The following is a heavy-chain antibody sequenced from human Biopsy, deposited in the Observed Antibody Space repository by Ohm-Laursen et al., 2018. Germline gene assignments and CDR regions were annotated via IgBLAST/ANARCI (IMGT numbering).Heavy chain of an antibody. Sequence: GTLSLTCTVSGDSISSNYWSWIRQPPGKGLQWIGYVYYTGSTDYNPSLQSRVTISVDTSKNHFSLRLRSVTPADTAIYYCARDRGYYSDRTVPGYFDLWGRGTLVTVSS. D-gene: IGHD3-22*01. CDR3: ARDRGYYSDRTVPGYFDL. CDR2: VYYTGST. J-gene: IGHJ2*01. V-gene: IGHV4-59*01. CDR1: GDSISSNY.